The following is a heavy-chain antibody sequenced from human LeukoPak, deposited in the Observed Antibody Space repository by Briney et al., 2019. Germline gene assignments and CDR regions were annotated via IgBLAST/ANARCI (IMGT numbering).Heavy chain of an antibody. CDR3: ARESNVDTAMDFDY. J-gene: IGHJ4*02. V-gene: IGHV1-18*01. CDR1: GYTFTSYG. Sequence: VASVKVSCKASGYTFTSYGISWVRQAPGQGLEWMGWISAYNGNTNYAQKLQGRVTMTTDISTSTAYMELRSLRSDDTAVYYCARESNVDTAMDFDYWGQGTLVTVSS. CDR2: ISAYNGNT. D-gene: IGHD5-18*01.